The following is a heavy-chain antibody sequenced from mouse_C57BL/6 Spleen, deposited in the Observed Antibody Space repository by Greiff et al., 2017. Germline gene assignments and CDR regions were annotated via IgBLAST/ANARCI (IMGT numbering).Heavy chain of an antibody. D-gene: IGHD1-1*01. V-gene: IGHV1-74*01. CDR3: AKWHYGGSYVGH. J-gene: IGHJ2*01. CDR2: IHPSDSDT. CDR1: GYTFTSYW. Sequence: QVQLKQPGAELVKPGASVKVSCKASGYTFTSYWMHWVKQRPGQGLEWIGRIHPSDSDTNYNPKFKGKATLTVDTSSSTAYMQRSSLTSDDSAVYYCAKWHYGGSYVGHWGQGTTLTVSS.